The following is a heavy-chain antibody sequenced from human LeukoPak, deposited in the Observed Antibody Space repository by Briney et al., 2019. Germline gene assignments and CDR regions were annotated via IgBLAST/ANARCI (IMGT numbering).Heavy chain of an antibody. J-gene: IGHJ4*02. CDR1: GFTFSNYA. CDR3: AKDVRYFDWLIFDY. CDR2: ISGSGGST. V-gene: IGHV3-23*01. Sequence: GGSLRLSCAASGFTFSNYAMSWVRQAPGKGLEWVSAISGSGGSTYYADSVKGRFTISRDNSKNTLYLQMNSLRAEDTAVYYCAKDVRYFDWLIFDYWGQGTLVTVSS. D-gene: IGHD3-9*01.